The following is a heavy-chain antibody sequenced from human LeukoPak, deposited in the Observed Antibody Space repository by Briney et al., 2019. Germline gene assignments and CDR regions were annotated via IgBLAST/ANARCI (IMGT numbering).Heavy chain of an antibody. Sequence: GGSLRLSCVASGFAINTNYMNWVRQAPGKELEWVSITYFGGTTYYADSVKGRFTISRDNSKNTLYLQMNSLRAEDTAVYYCARGGRTTWHGMDVWGQGTTVTVSS. CDR1: GFAINTNY. CDR2: TYFGGTT. J-gene: IGHJ6*02. D-gene: IGHD4-17*01. V-gene: IGHV3-53*01. CDR3: ARGGRTTWHGMDV.